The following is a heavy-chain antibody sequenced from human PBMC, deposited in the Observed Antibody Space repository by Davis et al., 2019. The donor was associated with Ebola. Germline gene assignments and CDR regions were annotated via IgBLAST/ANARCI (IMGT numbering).Heavy chain of an antibody. CDR3: ARHASSGWYVDY. D-gene: IGHD6-19*01. J-gene: IGHJ4*02. CDR2: IYYRGST. V-gene: IGHV4-59*08. Sequence: SETLSLTCTVPGGSASNYYWSWIRQPPGKGLEWIGYIYYRGSTNYNPSLKSRVTILVDTSKNQFSLKLSSVTAADTAVYYCARHASSGWYVDYWGQGTLVTVSS. CDR1: GGSASNYY.